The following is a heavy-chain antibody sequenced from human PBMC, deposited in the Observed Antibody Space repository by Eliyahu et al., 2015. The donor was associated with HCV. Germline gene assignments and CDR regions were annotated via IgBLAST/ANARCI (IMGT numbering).Heavy chain of an antibody. CDR1: GFTFSSYS. V-gene: IGHV3-21*01. Sequence: EVQLVESGGGLVKPGGSLRLSCAASGFTFSSYSMNWVRQAPGKGLEWVSSISSSSSYIYYADSVKGRFTISRDNAKNSLYLQMNSLRAEDTAVYYCARDPYYGSGSYRHKDDYWGQGTLVTVSS. CDR3: ARDPYYGSGSYRHKDDY. D-gene: IGHD3-10*01. J-gene: IGHJ4*02. CDR2: ISSSSSYI.